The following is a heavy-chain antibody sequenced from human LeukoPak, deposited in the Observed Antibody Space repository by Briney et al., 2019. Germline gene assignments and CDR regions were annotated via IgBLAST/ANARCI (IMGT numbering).Heavy chain of an antibody. D-gene: IGHD6-19*01. CDR2: FDPEDGET. Sequence: GASVKVSCKVSGYTLTELSMHWVRQAPGKGLEWMGGFDPEDGETIYAQKFQGRVIMTEDTSTDTAYMELSSLRSEDTAVYYCAIWEQWLEMGTPNFDYWGQGTLVTVSS. CDR1: GYTLTELS. CDR3: AIWEQWLEMGTPNFDY. V-gene: IGHV1-24*01. J-gene: IGHJ4*02.